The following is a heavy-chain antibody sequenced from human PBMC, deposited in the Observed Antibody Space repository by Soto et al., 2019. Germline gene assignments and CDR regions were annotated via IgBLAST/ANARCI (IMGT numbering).Heavy chain of an antibody. D-gene: IGHD3-10*01. V-gene: IGHV1-18*01. Sequence: QVQLVQSGAEVKNPGTSVKVSCKTSGYTFTSAGISWVRQAPGQGLEWMGWISAYNGNTKYAQKVQGRVTMTPDTSTSTAYMELRSLTSDDTAVYYCARDLDGSGSYYTDFWGQGTLVTVAA. J-gene: IGHJ4*02. CDR3: ARDLDGSGSYYTDF. CDR2: ISAYNGNT. CDR1: GYTFTSAG.